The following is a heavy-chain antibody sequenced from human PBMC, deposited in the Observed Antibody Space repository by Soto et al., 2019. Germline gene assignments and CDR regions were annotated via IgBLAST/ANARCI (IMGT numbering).Heavy chain of an antibody. CDR1: GGTFSSYA. Sequence: SVKVSCKASGGTFSSYAISWVRQAPGQGLEWMGGIIPIFGTANYAQKFQGRVTITADESTSTAYMELSSLRSEATAGYYCATTSYCGGVGYSLNAFDNWGQATIITVSS. V-gene: IGHV1-69*13. CDR2: IIPIFGTA. CDR3: ATTSYCGGVGYSLNAFDN. D-gene: IGHD2-21*02. J-gene: IGHJ3*02.